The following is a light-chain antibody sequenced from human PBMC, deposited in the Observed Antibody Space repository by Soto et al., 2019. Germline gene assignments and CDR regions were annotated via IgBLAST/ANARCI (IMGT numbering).Light chain of an antibody. CDR3: QQYHQWPVA. CDR2: GAS. V-gene: IGKV3-15*01. J-gene: IGKJ4*01. CDR1: HGVGNN. Sequence: VMTQSPTTLSVSPGERATLSCRASHGVGNNLAWYQQIPGQAPRLLIYGASTRATGVPARLSGSGSATQFTLTISSLQSEDFGFYYCQQYHQWPVAFGGGTK.